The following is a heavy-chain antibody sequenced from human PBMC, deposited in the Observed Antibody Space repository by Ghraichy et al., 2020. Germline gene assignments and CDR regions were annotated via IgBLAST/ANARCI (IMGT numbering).Heavy chain of an antibody. V-gene: IGHV3-7*01. J-gene: IGHJ6*03. CDR1: GFTFSSYW. Sequence: LSLTCVASGFTFSSYWMSWVRQAPGKGLEWVANIKQDGSEKYYVDSVKGRFTISRDNAKNSLYLQMNSLRAEDTAVYYCARVAYYDFWSGYYTGIGILKNYYYYYYMDVWGKGTTVTVSS. CDR2: IKQDGSEK. D-gene: IGHD3-3*01. CDR3: ARVAYYDFWSGYYTGIGILKNYYYYYYMDV.